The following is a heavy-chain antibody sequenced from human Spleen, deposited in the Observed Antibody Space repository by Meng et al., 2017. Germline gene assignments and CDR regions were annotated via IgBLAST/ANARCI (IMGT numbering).Heavy chain of an antibody. CDR1: GDSVSTINAA. Sequence: QVPLQQSDPRLVKPSHTLPLTCAICGDSVSTINAAWNMIRQSPSRGLECLGRTYYSSKWYNDFAVSVKSRITINPDTSKNQFSLQLNSVTPEDTAVYYCAREYASCFDYWGQGTLVTVSS. V-gene: IGHV6-1*01. D-gene: IGHD2-2*01. CDR3: AREYASCFDY. J-gene: IGHJ4*02. CDR2: TYYSSKWYN.